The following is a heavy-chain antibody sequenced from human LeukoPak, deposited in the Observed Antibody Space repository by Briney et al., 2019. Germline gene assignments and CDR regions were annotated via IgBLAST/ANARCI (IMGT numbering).Heavy chain of an antibody. Sequence: SETLSLTCTVSGGSISSYYWSWIRQPPGKGLEWIGYIYYSGSTNYNPSLKSRVTISVDTSKKQFSLRLNSVTAADTAVYYCARGAVAVPAASAYYYYYMDVWGKGTTVTVSS. V-gene: IGHV4-59*12. CDR1: GGSISSYY. D-gene: IGHD2-2*01. J-gene: IGHJ6*03. CDR3: ARGAVAVPAASAYYYYYMDV. CDR2: IYYSGST.